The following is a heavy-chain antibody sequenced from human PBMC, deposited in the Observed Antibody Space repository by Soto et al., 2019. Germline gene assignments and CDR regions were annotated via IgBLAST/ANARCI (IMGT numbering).Heavy chain of an antibody. J-gene: IGHJ6*03. CDR1: GFTFSSYA. V-gene: IGHV3-64*01. CDR3: ARVGDFWSGYSQMDV. D-gene: IGHD3-3*01. CDR2: ISSNGGST. Sequence: GGSLRLSCAASGFTFSSYAMHWVRQAPGKGLEYVSAISSNGGSTYYANSVKGRFTISRDNSKNTLYLQMGSLRAEDMAVYYCARVGDFWSGYSQMDVWGKGTTVTV.